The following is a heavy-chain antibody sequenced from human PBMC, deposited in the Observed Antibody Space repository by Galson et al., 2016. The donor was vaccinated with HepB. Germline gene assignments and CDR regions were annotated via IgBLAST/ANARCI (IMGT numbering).Heavy chain of an antibody. D-gene: IGHD6-19*01. V-gene: IGHV5-51*01. CDR1: GYKFTNYW. Sequence: QSGAEVKKPGESLRISCKASGYKFTNYWIAWVRQMPGKGLEWIGIIYPDDSDTRYSPSFRGPVTIPADKSSGTAFLQWTSLKGSDTATYYCARPVGSGWYWYFHLWGRGTLVSVSS. J-gene: IGHJ2*01. CDR2: IYPDDSDT. CDR3: ARPVGSGWYWYFHL.